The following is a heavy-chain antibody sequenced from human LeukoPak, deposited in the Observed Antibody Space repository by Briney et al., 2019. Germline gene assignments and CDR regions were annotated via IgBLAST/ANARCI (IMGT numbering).Heavy chain of an antibody. CDR2: TYYSGTT. Sequence: PSETLSLTCTVSGASISSSSYFWGWIRQPPGKGLEWIGSTYYSGTTYYNPSVKSRVTISVDTSKNQFSLGLIFVTAADTAVYYCARHQSYGDLNWFDPWGQGTLVTVSS. J-gene: IGHJ5*02. V-gene: IGHV4-39*01. CDR3: ARHQSYGDLNWFDP. D-gene: IGHD2-8*01. CDR1: GASISSSSYF.